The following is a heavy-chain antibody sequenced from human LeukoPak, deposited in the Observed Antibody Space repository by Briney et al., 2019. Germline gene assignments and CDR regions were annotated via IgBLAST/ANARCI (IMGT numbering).Heavy chain of an antibody. J-gene: IGHJ3*02. CDR2: MRYSGNA. CDR1: GASISNHN. CDR3: ARAPLWFGEENGAFDM. Sequence: SETLSLTCSVSGASISNHNWSWIRRPPGKGLDWIAYMRYSGNATFKSCIRSRVIISVDRSKNQFSLKLSSVTAADTAVYYCARAPLWFGEENGAFDMWGQGTMVTVSS. D-gene: IGHD3-10*01. V-gene: IGHV4-59*11.